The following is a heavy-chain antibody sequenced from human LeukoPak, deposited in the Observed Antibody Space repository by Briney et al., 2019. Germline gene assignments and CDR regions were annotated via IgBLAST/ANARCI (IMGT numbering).Heavy chain of an antibody. D-gene: IGHD2/OR15-2a*01. CDR2: ISSSSDYI. J-gene: IGHJ5*02. Sequence: GGSLRLSCAASRFTFSSYSMNWVRQAPGKGLEWVSSISSSSDYIYYADSVKGRFTISRDNARNSLYLQMNSLRVEDTAVYYCARGTEYGWLDPWGQGSLVTVSS. V-gene: IGHV3-21*01. CDR1: RFTFSSYS. CDR3: ARGTEYGWLDP.